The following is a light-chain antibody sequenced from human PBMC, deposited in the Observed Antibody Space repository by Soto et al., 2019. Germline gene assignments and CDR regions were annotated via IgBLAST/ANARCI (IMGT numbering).Light chain of an antibody. CDR1: NSYVGGYNY. CDR3: SSYTSSSTVV. V-gene: IGLV2-14*01. Sequence: QSALTQPASVSGSPGQSITISCTGTNSYVGGYNYVSWYQQHPGKAPKLMLYDVSNRHSGVSNRFSGSKSGNTASLTISGLQAEDEADYYCSSYTSSSTVVFGGGTKLTVL. J-gene: IGLJ2*01. CDR2: DVS.